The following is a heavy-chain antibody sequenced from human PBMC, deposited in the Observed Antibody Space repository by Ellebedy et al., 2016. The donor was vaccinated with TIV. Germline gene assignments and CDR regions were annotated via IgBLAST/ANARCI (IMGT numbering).Heavy chain of an antibody. CDR1: GFSFSSYW. Sequence: GESLKISCGVSGFSFSSYWMSWVRQAPGKGLEWVTNIYQDGSQIHYVDSVKVRFIISRDNAKNSLFLQMNSLRVEDTALYYCARDGAYGDFSPGQYGMDVWGQGTTVTVS. D-gene: IGHD4-17*01. J-gene: IGHJ6*02. CDR3: ARDGAYGDFSPGQYGMDV. V-gene: IGHV3-7*03. CDR2: IYQDGSQI.